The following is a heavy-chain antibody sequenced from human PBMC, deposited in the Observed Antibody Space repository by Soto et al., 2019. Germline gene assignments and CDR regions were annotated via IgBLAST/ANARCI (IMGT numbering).Heavy chain of an antibody. CDR1: GGSISSSNC. Sequence: SETLSLTCAVSGGSISSSNCWSWVRQPPGKGLEWIGEIYHSGSTNYNPSLKSRVTISVDKPKNQFSLKLSSVTAADTAVYYCARVWEYSSSWYLGGENGMDVWGQGTTVTVSS. D-gene: IGHD6-13*01. J-gene: IGHJ6*02. CDR3: ARVWEYSSSWYLGGENGMDV. CDR2: IYHSGST. V-gene: IGHV4-4*02.